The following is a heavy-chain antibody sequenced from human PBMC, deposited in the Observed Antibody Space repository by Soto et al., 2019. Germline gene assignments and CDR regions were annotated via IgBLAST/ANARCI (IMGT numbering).Heavy chain of an antibody. CDR1: GFTFSDYY. CDR2: ISSSGSTI. V-gene: IGHV3-11*01. D-gene: IGHD3-10*01. J-gene: IGHJ6*02. CDR3: ARGITMVRGVIIDGMDV. Sequence: QVQLVESGGGLVKPGGSLRLSCAASGFTFSDYYMSWIRQAPGKGLEWVSFISSSGSTIYYADSVKGRFTIYRDNAKNSLYPQMNSLRAEDTAVYYCARGITMVRGVIIDGMDVWGQGTTVTVSS.